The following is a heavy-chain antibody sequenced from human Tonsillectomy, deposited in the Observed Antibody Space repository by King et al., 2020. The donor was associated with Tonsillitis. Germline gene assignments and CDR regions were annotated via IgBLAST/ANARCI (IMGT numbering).Heavy chain of an antibody. CDR2: IFYTGTT. CDR1: GVSMNSFY. V-gene: IGHV4-59*13. CDR3: ATSHYHDSSHY. Sequence: VQLQESGPGLVKPSETLSLTCTVSGVSMNSFYWTWIRQPPGKGLEYIGYIFYTGTTNYNPSLKSRVTISLDTSKNQFSLKLNSVTAADTAVYYCATSHYHDSSHYWGQGTLVTVSS. J-gene: IGHJ4*02. D-gene: IGHD3-22*01.